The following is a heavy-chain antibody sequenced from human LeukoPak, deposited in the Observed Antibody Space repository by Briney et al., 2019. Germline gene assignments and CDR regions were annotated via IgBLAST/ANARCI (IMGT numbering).Heavy chain of an antibody. CDR3: ARSYGDYVGGPYYYGMDV. Sequence: GGSLRLSCAASGFTFSSYAMHWVRQAPGKGLEWVAVMSYDGSNKYYADSVKGRFTISRDNSKNTLYLQMNSLRAEDTAVYYCARSYGDYVGGPYYYGMDVWGQGTTVTVSS. D-gene: IGHD4-17*01. CDR1: GFTFSSYA. CDR2: MSYDGSNK. J-gene: IGHJ6*02. V-gene: IGHV3-30-3*01.